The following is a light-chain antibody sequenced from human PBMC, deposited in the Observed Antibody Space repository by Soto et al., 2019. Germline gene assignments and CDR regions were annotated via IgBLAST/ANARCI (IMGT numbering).Light chain of an antibody. J-gene: IGKJ1*01. V-gene: IGKV3-20*01. Sequence: EIVLTQSPGTLSLSPGERATLSCRASQSVTSNYLAWYQQKPGQAPRLLFFGASIRATGIPDRFSGSGSGTDFTLTISRLEPEDFAVYHCQQYNNWPLQTFGQGTKVEVQ. CDR2: GAS. CDR3: QQYNNWPLQT. CDR1: QSVTSNY.